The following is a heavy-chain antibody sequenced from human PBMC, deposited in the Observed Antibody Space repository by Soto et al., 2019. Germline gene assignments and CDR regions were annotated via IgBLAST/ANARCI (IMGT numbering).Heavy chain of an antibody. CDR1: GYSLTSYW. CDR2: IYPGDSDT. CDR3: AGGGVRGVISRTRDFYGMDV. D-gene: IGHD3-10*01. V-gene: IGHV5-51*01. Sequence: GEALKISCKGSGYSLTSYWIGPVRQMPGKGLEWMGIIYPGDSDTRYSPSFQGQVTISADKSISTAYLQWSSLKASDAAMYYCAGGGVRGVISRTRDFYGMDVWGQGTTVTVS. J-gene: IGHJ6*02.